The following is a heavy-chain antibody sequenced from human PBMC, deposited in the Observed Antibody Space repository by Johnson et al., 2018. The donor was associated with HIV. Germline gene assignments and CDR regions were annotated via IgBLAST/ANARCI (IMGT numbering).Heavy chain of an antibody. CDR3: AKADELEDTSGYLAAVDI. V-gene: IGHV3-30*02. CDR2: IRYDGSNK. J-gene: IGHJ3*02. CDR1: GFTFSSYG. D-gene: IGHD3-22*01. Sequence: QVQLVESGGGVVQPGGSLRLSCAASGFTFSSYGMHWVRQAPGKGLEWVAFIRYDGSNKYYEDSVKGRFTISRDNSKNTLYLQMNSLRAEDTAVYYCAKADELEDTSGYLAAVDIWGQGTMVTVSS.